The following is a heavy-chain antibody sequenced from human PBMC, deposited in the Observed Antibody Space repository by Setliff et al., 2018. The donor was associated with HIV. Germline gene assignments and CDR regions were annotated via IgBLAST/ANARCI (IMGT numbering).Heavy chain of an antibody. Sequence: GESLRLSCAASGFTFSSYEMNWVRQAPGKGLEWVSYISSSGSTIYYADSVKGRFTISRDNAKNSLYLQMNSLRAEDTAVYYCARDGREQHPDAFDIWGQGTMVTVSS. V-gene: IGHV3-48*03. CDR2: ISSSGSTI. J-gene: IGHJ3*02. CDR3: ARDGREQHPDAFDI. CDR1: GFTFSSYE. D-gene: IGHD6-13*01.